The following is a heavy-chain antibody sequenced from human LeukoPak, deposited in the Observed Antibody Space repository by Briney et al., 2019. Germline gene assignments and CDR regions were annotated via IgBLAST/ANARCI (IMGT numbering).Heavy chain of an antibody. Sequence: GGSLRLSCAASGFTVNNNYMSWVRQAPGKGLEWVSIIYSGGSTYYADSVKGRFTISRDNSKNTLFLQMNSLRAEDTAVYYCAKDPQAYYYDTSGYSDQSLFDYWGQGTLVTVSS. CDR3: AKDPQAYYYDTSGYSDQSLFDY. D-gene: IGHD3-22*01. CDR1: GFTVNNNY. V-gene: IGHV3-53*01. J-gene: IGHJ4*02. CDR2: IYSGGST.